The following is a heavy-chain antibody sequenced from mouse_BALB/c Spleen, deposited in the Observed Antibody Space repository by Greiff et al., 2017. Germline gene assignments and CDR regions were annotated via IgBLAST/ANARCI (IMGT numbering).Heavy chain of an antibody. V-gene: IGHV5-12-2*01. Sequence: EVKLVESGGGLVQPGGSLKLSCAASGFTFSSYTMSWVRQTPEKRLEWVAYISNGGGSTYYPDTVKGRFTISRDNAKNTLYLQMSSLKSEDTAMYYCARHGKRSRYAYWGQGTLVTVSA. CDR2: ISNGGGST. D-gene: IGHD4-1*01. CDR1: GFTFSSYT. J-gene: IGHJ3*01. CDR3: ARHGKRSRYAY.